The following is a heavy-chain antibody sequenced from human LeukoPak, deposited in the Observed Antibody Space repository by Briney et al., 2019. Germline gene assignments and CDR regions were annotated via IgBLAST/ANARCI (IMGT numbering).Heavy chain of an antibody. J-gene: IGHJ6*03. CDR2: INPNSGGT. Sequence: ASVKVSCKASGYTFTGYYMHWVRQAPGQGLEWMGWINPNSGGTNYAQKFQGRVTMTRDTSISTAYMELSRLRSDDTAVYYCARDSLRDMVRGVISGLNYYMDVWGKGTTVTVSS. V-gene: IGHV1-2*02. D-gene: IGHD3-10*01. CDR3: ARDSLRDMVRGVISGLNYYMDV. CDR1: GYTFTGYY.